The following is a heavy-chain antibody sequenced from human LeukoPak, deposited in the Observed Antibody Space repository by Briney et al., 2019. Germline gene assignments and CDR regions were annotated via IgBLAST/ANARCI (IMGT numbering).Heavy chain of an antibody. Sequence: SETLSLTCTVSGGSISSGSYYWSWIRQPAGKGLEWIGRIYTSGSTNYNPSLKSRVTISVDTSKNQFSLKLSSVTAADTAVYYCARGTPYYDFWSGKSRDYYYYMDVWGKGTTVTVSS. CDR1: GGSISSGSYY. CDR3: ARGTPYYDFWSGKSRDYYYYMDV. J-gene: IGHJ6*03. D-gene: IGHD3-3*01. V-gene: IGHV4-61*02. CDR2: IYTSGST.